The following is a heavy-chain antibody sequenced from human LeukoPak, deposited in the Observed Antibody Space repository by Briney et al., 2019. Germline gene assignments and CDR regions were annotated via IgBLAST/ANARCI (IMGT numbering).Heavy chain of an antibody. D-gene: IGHD1-1*01. V-gene: IGHV3-15*01. CDR2: IRSKTDGGTT. CDR1: EFTLKNAW. J-gene: IGHJ4*02. CDR3: STGLIPTTGYY. Sequence: TGGSLRLSCAASEFTLKNAWMNWVRQAPGKGLGGVGRIRSKTDGGTTDYAAPVRGRFTIARDDSKNMLYLQMNSLKTEDTALYYFSTGLIPTTGYYWGQGTLVAVSS.